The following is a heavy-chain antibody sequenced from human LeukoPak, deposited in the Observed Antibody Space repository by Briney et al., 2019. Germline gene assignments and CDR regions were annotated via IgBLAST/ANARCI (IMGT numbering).Heavy chain of an antibody. Sequence: SETLSLTCTVSGYSINSGFYWGWLRQPPGKGLEWIGNIYHSATTHYNSSLKSRVTISVDTSKNQLSLKLSSVTAADPAVYYCARAVGLTQGGTFDYWGQGTLVTVSS. J-gene: IGHJ4*02. CDR1: GYSINSGFY. CDR3: ARAVGLTQGGTFDY. V-gene: IGHV4-38-2*02. CDR2: IYHSATT. D-gene: IGHD1-1*01.